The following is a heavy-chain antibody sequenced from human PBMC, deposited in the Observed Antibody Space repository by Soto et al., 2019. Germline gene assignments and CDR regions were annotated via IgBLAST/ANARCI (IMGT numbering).Heavy chain of an antibody. CDR3: AKSGGEGVSHFDY. D-gene: IGHD3-16*01. V-gene: IGHV3-30*18. CDR2: ISYDGSNK. J-gene: IGHJ4*02. Sequence: LRLSCAASGFTFSSYGMHWVRQAPGKGLEWVAVISYDGSNKYYADSVKGRFTISRDNSKNTLYLQMNSLRAEDTAVYYCAKSGGEGVSHFDYWGQGTLVTVSS. CDR1: GFTFSSYG.